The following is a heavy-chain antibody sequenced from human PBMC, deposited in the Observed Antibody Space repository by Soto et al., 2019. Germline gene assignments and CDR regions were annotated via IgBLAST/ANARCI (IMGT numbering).Heavy chain of an antibody. CDR1: GFTFSKSW. CDR3: ARDRSYTTDY. D-gene: IGHD1-26*01. CDR2: INSDGSTT. Sequence: PGGSQRLSCAASGFTFSKSWMQWVRQAPGKGLVWVSYINSDGSTTTYADSVKGRFTISRDNAKNTVYLQITSLTAEDTAVYYCARDRSYTTDYWGQGTLVTVSS. V-gene: IGHV3-74*01. J-gene: IGHJ4*02.